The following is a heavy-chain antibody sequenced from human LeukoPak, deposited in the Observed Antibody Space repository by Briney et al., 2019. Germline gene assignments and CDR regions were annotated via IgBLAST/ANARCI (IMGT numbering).Heavy chain of an antibody. D-gene: IGHD3-22*01. J-gene: IGHJ4*02. CDR1: GFTFSSYA. CDR2: ISSSSSYI. V-gene: IGHV3-21*01. Sequence: GRSLRLSCAASGFTFSSYAMSWVRQAPGKGLEWVSSISSSSSYIYYADSVKGRFTISRDNAKNSLYLQMNSLRAEDTAVYYCVTYYYDSSGYYYFDYWGQGTLVTVSS. CDR3: VTYYYDSSGYYYFDY.